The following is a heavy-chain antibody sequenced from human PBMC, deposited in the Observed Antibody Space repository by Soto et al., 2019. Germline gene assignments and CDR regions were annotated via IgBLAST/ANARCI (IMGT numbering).Heavy chain of an antibody. D-gene: IGHD2-2*01. J-gene: IGHJ6*02. CDR3: ATLVVVPAAIRYYYYGMDV. CDR2: IYYSGST. V-gene: IGHV4-30-4*01. Sequence: QVQLQESGPGLVKPSQTLSLTCTVSGGSISSGDYYWSWIRQPPGKGLEWIGYIYYSGSTYYNPSLKSRVNISVDTSKNQFSLKLSSVTAADTAVYYCATLVVVPAAIRYYYYGMDVWGQGTTVTVSS. CDR1: GGSISSGDYY.